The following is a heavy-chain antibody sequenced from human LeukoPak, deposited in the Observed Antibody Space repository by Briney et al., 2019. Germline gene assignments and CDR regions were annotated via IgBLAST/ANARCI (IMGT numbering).Heavy chain of an antibody. D-gene: IGHD2-15*01. CDR2: ISNSGSTI. CDR1: GFTFSSYI. Sequence: GGSLRLSCAASGFTFSSYIMNWVRQAPGKGLEWLSCISNSGSTIYYADSVKGRFSISRDNAKNSLWLQMSSLRAEDTAVYYCARGRGSCSGGTCYVDFWGPGTLVTVSS. V-gene: IGHV3-48*01. CDR3: ARGRGSCSGGTCYVDF. J-gene: IGHJ4*02.